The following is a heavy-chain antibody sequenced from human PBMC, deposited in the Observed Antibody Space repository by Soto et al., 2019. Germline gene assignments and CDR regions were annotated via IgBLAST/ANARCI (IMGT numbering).Heavy chain of an antibody. J-gene: IGHJ4*02. CDR3: ARDDVSCSGGSCYSSLVY. Sequence: SETLSLTCTVSGGSISSYYWSWIRQPPGKGLEWIGYIYYSGSTNYNPSLKSRVTISVDTSKNQFSLKLSSVTAADTAVYYCARDDVSCSGGSCYSSLVYWGQGTLVTVSS. V-gene: IGHV4-59*01. CDR2: IYYSGST. D-gene: IGHD2-15*01. CDR1: GGSISSYY.